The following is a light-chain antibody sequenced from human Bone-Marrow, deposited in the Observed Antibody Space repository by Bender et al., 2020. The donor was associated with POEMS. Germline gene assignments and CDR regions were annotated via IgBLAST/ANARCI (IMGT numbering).Light chain of an antibody. Sequence: SSVLTQPPSVSVAPGKTATITCGGNNIGSESVHWYQQKPGLAPVLVLYDDDDRPSGIPERFSGSNSGNTATLTISRVEAGDEAEYYCQVWDSRSDHVIFGGGTKLTVL. J-gene: IGLJ2*01. V-gene: IGLV3-21*03. CDR2: DDD. CDR1: NIGSES. CDR3: QVWDSRSDHVI.